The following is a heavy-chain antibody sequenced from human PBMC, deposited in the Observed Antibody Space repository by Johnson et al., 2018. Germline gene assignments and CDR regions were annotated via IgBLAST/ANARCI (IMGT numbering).Heavy chain of an antibody. V-gene: IGHV4-59*01. J-gene: IGHJ6*02. CDR2: IFYSGST. D-gene: IGHD3-3*01. CDR3: ARDYDFWSENYYGMDV. Sequence: QVQLQESGPGLVKPSETLSLTCTVSGGSISSYYWSWIRQPPGKGLEWIGYIFYSGSTNYNPSLKSRVTISVDTSKNQFSLKLSPVTAADTAVYYCARDYDFWSENYYGMDVWGQGTTVTVSS. CDR1: GGSISSYY.